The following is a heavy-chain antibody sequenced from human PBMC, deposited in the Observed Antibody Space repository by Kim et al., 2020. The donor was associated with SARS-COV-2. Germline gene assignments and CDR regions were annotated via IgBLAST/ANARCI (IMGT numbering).Heavy chain of an antibody. J-gene: IGHJ6*02. D-gene: IGHD1-7*01. Sequence: ASVKVSCKASGYTFTSYAMNWVRQAPGQGLEWMGWINTNTGNPTYAQSFTGRFVFSLDTSVSTAYLQISSLKAEDTAVYYCASKMELRPYYYYGMDVWGQGTTVTVSS. V-gene: IGHV7-4-1*02. CDR2: INTNTGNP. CDR3: ASKMELRPYYYYGMDV. CDR1: GYTFTSYA.